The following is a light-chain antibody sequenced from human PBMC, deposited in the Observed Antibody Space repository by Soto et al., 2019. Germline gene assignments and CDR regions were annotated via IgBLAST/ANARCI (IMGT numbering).Light chain of an antibody. CDR3: SSYTSSSTRVV. CDR1: SSDVGHYNY. Sequence: QSALTQPASVSGSHGQSITISCTGTSSDVGHYNYVSWYQQHPGKAPKLMIYDVNNRPSGVSNRFSGSKSGNTASLTISGLQAEDEADYSCSSYTSSSTRVVFGGGTKLTVL. CDR2: DVN. J-gene: IGLJ2*01. V-gene: IGLV2-14*01.